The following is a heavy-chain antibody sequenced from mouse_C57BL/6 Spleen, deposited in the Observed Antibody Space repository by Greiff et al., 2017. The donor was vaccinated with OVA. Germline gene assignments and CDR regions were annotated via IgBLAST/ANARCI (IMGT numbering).Heavy chain of an antibody. J-gene: IGHJ3*01. V-gene: IGHV3-1*01. CDR2: ISYSGST. CDR3: ARDYYGSALAY. D-gene: IGHD1-1*01. Sequence: ESGPGMVKPSQSLSLTCTVTGYSITSGYDWHWIRHFPGNKLEWMGYISYSGSTNYNPSLKSRISITHDTSKNHFFLKLNSVTTEDTATYYCARDYYGSALAYWGQGTLVTVSA. CDR1: GYSITSGYD.